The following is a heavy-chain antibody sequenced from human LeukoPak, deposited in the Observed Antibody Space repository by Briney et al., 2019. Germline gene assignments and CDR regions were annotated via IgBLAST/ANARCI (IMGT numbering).Heavy chain of an antibody. CDR1: GGSFSGYY. CDR2: INHSGST. CDR3: ARGRESWLFDY. Sequence: SETLSLTCAVYGGSFSGYYWSWIRQPPGKGLEWIGEINHSGSTNYNPSLKSRVTISVDTSKNQFSLKLSSVTAADTAVYYCARGRESWLFDYWGQGTLVTVSS. V-gene: IGHV4-34*01. J-gene: IGHJ4*02. D-gene: IGHD5-24*01.